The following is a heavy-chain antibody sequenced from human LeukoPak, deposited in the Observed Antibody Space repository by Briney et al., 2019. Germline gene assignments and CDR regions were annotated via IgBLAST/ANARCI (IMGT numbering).Heavy chain of an antibody. CDR2: MSFSGSTI. CDR1: GFTFSSYE. J-gene: IGHJ4*02. D-gene: IGHD1-26*01. V-gene: IGHV3-48*03. CDR3: ARGRVGHTGNFDY. Sequence: PGGSLRLSCVASGFTFSSYEMNWVRQAPGRGLEWVSYMSFSGSTIYYADSVKGRFTISRDNSNNALFLQMNSLRVEDTAVYYCARGRVGHTGNFDYWGQGTLVTVSS.